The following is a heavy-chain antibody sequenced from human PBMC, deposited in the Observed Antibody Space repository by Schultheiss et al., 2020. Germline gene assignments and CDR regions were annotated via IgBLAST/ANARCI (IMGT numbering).Heavy chain of an antibody. CDR1: GFTFSSYW. Sequence: GGSLRLSCAASGFTFSSYWMHWVRQAPGKGLVWVSRINSDGSSTSYADSVKGRFTISRDNAKNTLYLQMNSLRAEDTAVYYCARDLMDPWYSSSWVLLGYYYYGMDVWGQGTTVTVSS. CDR2: INSDGSST. V-gene: IGHV3-74*01. J-gene: IGHJ6*02. D-gene: IGHD6-13*01. CDR3: ARDLMDPWYSSSWVLLGYYYYGMDV.